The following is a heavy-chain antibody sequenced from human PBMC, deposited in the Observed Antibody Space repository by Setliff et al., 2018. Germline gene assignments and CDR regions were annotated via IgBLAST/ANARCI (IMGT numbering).Heavy chain of an antibody. D-gene: IGHD3-3*01. CDR1: GYSISSDYY. CDR2: IYTGGST. V-gene: IGHV4-38-2*01. CDR3: ARGRGLEWLPESWFDP. J-gene: IGHJ5*02. Sequence: PSETLSLTCAVSGYSISSDYYWGWIRQPPGKGLEWIGSIYTGGSTNYNPSLKSRVTISLDTSKNHFSLTLTSVTAADTAVYYCARGRGLEWLPESWFDPWGQGTLVTVSS.